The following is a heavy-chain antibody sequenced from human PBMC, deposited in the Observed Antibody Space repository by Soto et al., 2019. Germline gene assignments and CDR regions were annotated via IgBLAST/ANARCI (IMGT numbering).Heavy chain of an antibody. CDR2: ISYDGSNK. V-gene: IGHV3-30*18. D-gene: IGHD6-13*01. CDR3: AKNVYSSSWYEWFDP. Sequence: GGSLRLSSAASGFTFSSYGMHWVRQAPGKGLEWVAVISYDGSNKYYADSVKGRFTISRDISKNTLYLQMNSLRAEDTALYYCAKNVYSSSWYEWFDPWGQGTLVTVSS. CDR1: GFTFSSYG. J-gene: IGHJ5*02.